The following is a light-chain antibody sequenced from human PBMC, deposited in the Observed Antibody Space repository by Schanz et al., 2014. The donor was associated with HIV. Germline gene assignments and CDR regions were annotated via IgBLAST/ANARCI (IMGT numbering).Light chain of an antibody. CDR1: SSNIGSNY. V-gene: IGLV1-44*01. Sequence: QSVLTQPPSASGTPGQRVTISCSGSSSNIGSNYVYWYQQLPGTAPKLVIYNTYHRPSGVPDRFSGSESGTSASLAISGLQSEDEADYYCGTWDDSLNGWVFGGGTKLTVL. J-gene: IGLJ3*02. CDR3: GTWDDSLNGWV. CDR2: NTY.